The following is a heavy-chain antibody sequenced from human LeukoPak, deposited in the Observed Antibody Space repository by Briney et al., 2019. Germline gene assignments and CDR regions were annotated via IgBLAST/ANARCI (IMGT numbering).Heavy chain of an antibody. CDR1: GGTFSSYA. V-gene: IGHV1-69*13. CDR2: IIPIFGTA. CDR3: ARVRGDAYYYDSSGYSPLEN. Sequence: ASVKVSCKASGGTFSSYAISWVRQAPGQGLEWMGGIIPIFGTANSAQTFQGRVTITADESTSTAYMELRSLRSDDTAVYYCARVRGDAYYYDSSGYSPLENWGQGTLVTVSS. J-gene: IGHJ4*02. D-gene: IGHD3-22*01.